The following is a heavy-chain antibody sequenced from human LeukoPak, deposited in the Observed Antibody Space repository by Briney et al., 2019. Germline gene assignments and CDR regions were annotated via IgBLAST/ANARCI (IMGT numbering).Heavy chain of an antibody. D-gene: IGHD2-8*02. CDR2: IKTDGIST. V-gene: IGHV3-74*01. Sequence: PGGSLRLSCAASGFTFSSYWMHEVRQAPGKGLGWVSGIKTDGISTGYVDSVKGRLTISRDNAKNTLFLQMNSLRAEDTAVYYCARSRFCTSGGCYYDYWGQGVLVTVSS. J-gene: IGHJ4*02. CDR1: GFTFSSYW. CDR3: ARSRFCTSGGCYYDY.